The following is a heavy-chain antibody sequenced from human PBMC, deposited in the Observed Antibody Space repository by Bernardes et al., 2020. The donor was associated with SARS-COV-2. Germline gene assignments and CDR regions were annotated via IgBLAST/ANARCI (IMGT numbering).Heavy chain of an antibody. CDR3: ARGRGLDV. V-gene: IGHV3-7*01. CDR2: IKEDGSEK. CDR1: GFTFNCCW. Sequence: GGSLRLSCAASGFTFNCCWMSWVRQAPGKGLEWVANIKEDGSEKYYVDSVKGRFTISRDNAKNSLYLKMNSLRDEDTALYYCARGRGLDVWGQGTTVTVSS. J-gene: IGHJ6*02.